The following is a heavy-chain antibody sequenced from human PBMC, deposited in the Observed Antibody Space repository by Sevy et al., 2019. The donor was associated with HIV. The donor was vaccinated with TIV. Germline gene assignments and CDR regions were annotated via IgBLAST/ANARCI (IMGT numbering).Heavy chain of an antibody. CDR3: AGGRATNSGNYQFDY. Sequence: ASVKVTCKVSGYRFINYDINWVRQAPGQGLDWVGRITAHNGDTNYARKLQDRVTMTTDTSTRTVYMKLKSLTSDDTAVYYWAGGRATNSGNYQFDYWARGTLVTVSS. V-gene: IGHV1-18*01. D-gene: IGHD1-26*01. CDR1: GYRFINYD. CDR2: ITAHNGDT. J-gene: IGHJ4*02.